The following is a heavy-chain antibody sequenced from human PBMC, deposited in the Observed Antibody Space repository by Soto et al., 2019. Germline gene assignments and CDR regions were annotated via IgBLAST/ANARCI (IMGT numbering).Heavy chain of an antibody. Sequence: ASVKVSCKASGYTFTSYGISWVRQAPGQGLEWMGWISAYNGNTNYAKKLQGRVTMTTDTSTSTAYIELRSLRSDDTAVYYCASNELAPWGAFDIWGQGTMVTVSS. CDR2: ISAYNGNT. J-gene: IGHJ3*02. D-gene: IGHD1-1*01. CDR1: GYTFTSYG. CDR3: ASNELAPWGAFDI. V-gene: IGHV1-18*01.